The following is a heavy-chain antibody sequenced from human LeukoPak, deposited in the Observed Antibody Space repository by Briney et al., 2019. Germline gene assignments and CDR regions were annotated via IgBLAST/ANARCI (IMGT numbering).Heavy chain of an antibody. D-gene: IGHD3-16*01. CDR1: GGTFSSYA. CDR2: INAGNGNT. Sequence: ASVKVSCKASGGTFSSYAISWVRQAPGQRLEWMGWINAGNGNTKYSQKFQGRVTITRDTSASTAYMELSSLRSEDTAVYYCARALGEVYYYYGMDVWGQGTTVTVSS. V-gene: IGHV1-3*01. J-gene: IGHJ6*02. CDR3: ARALGEVYYYYGMDV.